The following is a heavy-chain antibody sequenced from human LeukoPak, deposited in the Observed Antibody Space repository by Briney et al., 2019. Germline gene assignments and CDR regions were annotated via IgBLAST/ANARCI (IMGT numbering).Heavy chain of an antibody. D-gene: IGHD1-1*01. CDR2: INPDSGGT. V-gene: IGHV1-2*06. CDR3: ARGKTGIGWYFLDY. CDR1: GYSFIGYY. Sequence: ASVKVSCKASGYSFIGYYMHWVRQAPGEGLEWMGRINPDSGGTNSTQKFQGRVTMTRDTSISTFYMELSSLSSDDSAVYYCARGKTGIGWYFLDYWGQGTLVTVSS. J-gene: IGHJ4*02.